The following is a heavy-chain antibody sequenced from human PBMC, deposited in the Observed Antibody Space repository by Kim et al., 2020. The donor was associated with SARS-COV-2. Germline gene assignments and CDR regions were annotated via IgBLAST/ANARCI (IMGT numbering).Heavy chain of an antibody. Sequence: TKYSQKFQGRVTITRDTSASTAYMELSSLRSEDTAVYYCARSGTKQWLGSWGQGTLVTVSS. CDR2: T. CDR3: ARSGTKQWLGS. V-gene: IGHV1-3*01. J-gene: IGHJ4*02. D-gene: IGHD6-19*01.